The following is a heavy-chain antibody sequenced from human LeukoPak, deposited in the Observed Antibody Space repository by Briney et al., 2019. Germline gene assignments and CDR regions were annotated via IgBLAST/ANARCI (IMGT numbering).Heavy chain of an antibody. CDR3: ARDRGSSSWYSPQWFDP. Sequence: GGSLRLSCAASGFTFSSYGMHWVRQAPGKGLEWVAVIWYDGSNKYYADSVKGRFTISRDNSKNTLYLQVNSLRAEDTAVYYCARDRGSSSWYSPQWFDPWGQGTLVTVHS. CDR1: GFTFSSYG. CDR2: IWYDGSNK. V-gene: IGHV3-33*01. J-gene: IGHJ5*02. D-gene: IGHD6-13*01.